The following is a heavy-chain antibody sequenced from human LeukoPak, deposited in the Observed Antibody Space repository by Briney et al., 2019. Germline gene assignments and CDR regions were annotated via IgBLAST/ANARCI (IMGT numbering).Heavy chain of an antibody. CDR3: ARTTVVPAAIFDY. V-gene: IGHV3-11*01. CDR2: ISDTGGAI. J-gene: IGHJ4*02. D-gene: IGHD2-2*01. Sequence: GALRLSCAASGFTFSDYHMTWIRPAPGKGLEWVSYISDTGGAIYYADSVKGRFTVSRDNAKNSLYLQVNSLRAEDTAVYYCARTTVVPAAIFDYWGQGTLVTVSS. CDR1: GFTFSDYH.